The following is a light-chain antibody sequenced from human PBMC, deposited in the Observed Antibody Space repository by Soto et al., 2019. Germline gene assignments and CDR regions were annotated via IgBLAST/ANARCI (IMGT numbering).Light chain of an antibody. V-gene: IGKV3-11*01. CDR1: QSFSSY. Sequence: EIVLTQSPATLSLSPGERATLSCRASQSFSSYLAWYQQKPGQAPRLLIYDASNRATGIPARFSGSGSGTDFTLTISSLEPEDFAFYYCQQRSNWPRTFGQWTKLEIK. CDR3: QQRSNWPRT. CDR2: DAS. J-gene: IGKJ2*01.